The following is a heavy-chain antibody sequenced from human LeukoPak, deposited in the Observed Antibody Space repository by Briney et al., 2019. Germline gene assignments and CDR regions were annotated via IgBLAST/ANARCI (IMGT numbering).Heavy chain of an antibody. CDR3: ARTFNWNRFDY. Sequence: PSETLSLTCTVSGGSISSGGYYWSWIRQHPGRGLEWIGYIYYSGSTYYNPSLKSRVTISVDTSKNQFSLKLSSVTAADTAVYYCARTFNWNRFDYWGQGTLVTVSS. D-gene: IGHD1-20*01. J-gene: IGHJ4*02. V-gene: IGHV4-31*03. CDR1: GGSISSGGYY. CDR2: IYYSGST.